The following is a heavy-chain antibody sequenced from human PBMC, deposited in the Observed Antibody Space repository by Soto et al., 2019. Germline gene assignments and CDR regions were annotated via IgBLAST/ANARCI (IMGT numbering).Heavy chain of an antibody. CDR1: GFSFSSYA. CDR2: ISHDGHIK. V-gene: IGHV3-30*18. CDR3: AKELAYGDLWRGLEY. D-gene: IGHD3-3*01. Sequence: QVQLVESGGGVVQPGRSLRLSCAASGFSFSSYAMHWVRQAPGKGLEWVAIISHDGHIKRYADFVEGRFIVFRDNSNNNLLLQMESLLTDDTAVYYCAKELAYGDLWRGLEYWGQGTLVTVAS. J-gene: IGHJ4*02.